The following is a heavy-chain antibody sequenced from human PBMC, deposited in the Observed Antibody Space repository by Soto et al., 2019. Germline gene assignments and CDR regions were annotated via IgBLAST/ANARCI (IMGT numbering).Heavy chain of an antibody. D-gene: IGHD4-4*01. V-gene: IGHV3-48*01. CDR3: ARVSNGMDV. Sequence: EVQLVESGGGLVQPGGSLRLSCAASGFTFSSSSMNWVRQAPGKGLEWVSYITSSSSTIYYADSVKGRFTISRDNAKNSLYLQMNSLRVEDTAVYYCARVSNGMDVWGQGTTVTVSS. J-gene: IGHJ6*02. CDR2: ITSSSSTI. CDR1: GFTFSSSS.